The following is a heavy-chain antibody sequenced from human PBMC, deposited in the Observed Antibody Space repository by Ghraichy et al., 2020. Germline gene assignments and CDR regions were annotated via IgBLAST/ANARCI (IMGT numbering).Heavy chain of an antibody. CDR1: GGSISNTHYY. Sequence: SETLSLTCTVSGGSISNTHYYWGWIRQPPGKGLEWIGSMYYSGATYDNPPLKSRVTISVDTSKNQFSLKLSSVTAADTAVYYCASAPYDSTWDAFDYWGQGTLVTVSS. V-gene: IGHV4-39*01. D-gene: IGHD6-13*01. CDR3: ASAPYDSTWDAFDY. J-gene: IGHJ4*02. CDR2: MYYSGAT.